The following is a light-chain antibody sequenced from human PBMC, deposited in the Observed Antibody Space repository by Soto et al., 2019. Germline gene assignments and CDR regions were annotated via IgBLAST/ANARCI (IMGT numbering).Light chain of an antibody. J-gene: IGKJ4*01. CDR3: HQYDSSPLN. CDR2: GAS. Sequence: EIVLTQSPGTLSLSPGERATLSCRASQSVSSSYLAWYQQKPGQAPRLLIYGASSRATGIPDRFSGSGSGTDFTLTISRLEPEDFAVYYWHQYDSSPLNFGGGTKVEIK. V-gene: IGKV3-20*01. CDR1: QSVSSSY.